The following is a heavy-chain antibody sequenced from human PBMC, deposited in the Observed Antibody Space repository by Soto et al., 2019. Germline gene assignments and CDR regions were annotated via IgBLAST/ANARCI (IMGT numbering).Heavy chain of an antibody. CDR1: GFTFSTYS. Sequence: EVQLVESGGGLVKPGGSLRLSCAASGFTFSTYSMNWVRQAPGKGLEWVSSISSSSGYIYYADSVKGRFTISRDDAKNSLSLQMNSLRAEDTAVYYCAGVRSYSYGQGYGMDVWGQGTTVTVSS. CDR3: AGVRSYSYGQGYGMDV. D-gene: IGHD5-18*01. V-gene: IGHV3-21*01. J-gene: IGHJ6*02. CDR2: ISSSSGYI.